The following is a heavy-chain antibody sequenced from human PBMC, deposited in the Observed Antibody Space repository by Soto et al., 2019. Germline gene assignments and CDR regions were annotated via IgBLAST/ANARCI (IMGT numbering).Heavy chain of an antibody. CDR2: IYHRGST. CDR1: GGSISSSNW. V-gene: IGHV4-4*02. D-gene: IGHD6-13*01. J-gene: IGHJ5*02. CDR3: ASGYSSRSSAYNWSDP. Sequence: SETLSLTCAVSGGSISSSNWLSWVRQSPGKGLEWIGEIYHRGSTNYNPSLKSRVTISVDKSKNQFSLKLSSVTAADTAVYYCASGYSSRSSAYNWSDPWRQATLVTV.